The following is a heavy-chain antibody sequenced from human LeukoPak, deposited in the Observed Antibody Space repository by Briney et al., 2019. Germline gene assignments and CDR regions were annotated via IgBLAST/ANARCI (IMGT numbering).Heavy chain of an antibody. CDR1: GYTFTGYY. Sequence: GASVKVSCKASGYTFTGYYMHWVRQAPGQGLEWMGWINPNSGGTNYAHKFQGRVSMTRDTSISTAYMELSRLRSDDTAVYYCARGRAVAGGTYYDDYWGQGTLVTVSS. D-gene: IGHD6-19*01. CDR3: ARGRAVAGGTYYDDY. CDR2: INPNSGGT. J-gene: IGHJ4*02. V-gene: IGHV1-2*07.